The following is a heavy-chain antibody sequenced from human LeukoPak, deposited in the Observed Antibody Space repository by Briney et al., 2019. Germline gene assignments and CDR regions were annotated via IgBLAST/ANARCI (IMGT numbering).Heavy chain of an antibody. J-gene: IGHJ5*02. D-gene: IGHD2-2*01. CDR2: IIPIFGTA. V-gene: IGHV1-69*05. Sequence: ASVKVSCKASGGTFSSYAISWVRQAPGQGLEWMGGIIPIFGTANYAQKFQGRVMITTDESTSTAYMELSSLRSEDTAVYYCARVGGYCSSTSCYAGFDPWGQGTLVTVSS. CDR1: GGTFSSYA. CDR3: ARVGGYCSSTSCYAGFDP.